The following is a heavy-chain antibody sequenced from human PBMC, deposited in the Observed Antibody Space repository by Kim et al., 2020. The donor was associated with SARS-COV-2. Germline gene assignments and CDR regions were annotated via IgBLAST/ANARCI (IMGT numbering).Heavy chain of an antibody. Sequence: TDTARGRFTTPRENAENALYLQMNSLRAEDTAVYYCASSYSSGWYYFDYWGQGTLVTVSS. D-gene: IGHD6-19*01. CDR3: ASSYSSGWYYFDY. V-gene: IGHV3-21*01. J-gene: IGHJ4*02.